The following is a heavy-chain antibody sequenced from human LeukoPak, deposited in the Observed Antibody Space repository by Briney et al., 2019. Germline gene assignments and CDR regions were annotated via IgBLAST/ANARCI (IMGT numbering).Heavy chain of an antibody. D-gene: IGHD7-27*01. Sequence: KPGGSLRLSCAASGFTFSRHWMTWVRQAPGKGLEWVAHMKQDGSEKYYVDSVKGRFTISRDNDKTSLYLQMSSLRAEDTAVYYCARDLTGEGVGAFDIWGQGTMVTVSS. J-gene: IGHJ3*02. CDR1: GFTFSRHW. CDR3: ARDLTGEGVGAFDI. V-gene: IGHV3-7*03. CDR2: MKQDGSEK.